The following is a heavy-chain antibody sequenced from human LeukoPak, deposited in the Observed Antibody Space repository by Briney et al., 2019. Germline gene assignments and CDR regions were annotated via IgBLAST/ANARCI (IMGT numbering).Heavy chain of an antibody. Sequence: PGGSLRLSCAASGFTFSSYSMNWVRQAPGKGLEWVSSISSSSSYIYYADSVKGRFTISRDNAKNSLYLQMNSLRAEDTAVYYCARGEWDLLLYFDLWGQGTLVSVSS. CDR2: ISSSSSYI. CDR1: GFTFSSYS. D-gene: IGHD1-26*01. CDR3: ARGEWDLLLYFDL. V-gene: IGHV3-21*01. J-gene: IGHJ4*02.